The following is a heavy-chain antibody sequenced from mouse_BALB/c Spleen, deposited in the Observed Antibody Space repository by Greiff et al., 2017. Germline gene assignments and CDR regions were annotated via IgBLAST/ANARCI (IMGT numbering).Heavy chain of an antibody. CDR3: ARLYGSSPRWYFDV. Sequence: EVKLVESGGDLVKPGGSLKLSCAASGFTFSSYGMSWVRQTPDKRLEWVATISSGGSYTYYPDSVKGRFTISRDNSKNTLYLQMSSLKSEDTAMYYCARLYGSSPRWYFDVWGAGTTVTVSS. CDR1: GFTFSSYG. D-gene: IGHD1-1*01. V-gene: IGHV5-6*01. J-gene: IGHJ1*01. CDR2: ISSGGSYT.